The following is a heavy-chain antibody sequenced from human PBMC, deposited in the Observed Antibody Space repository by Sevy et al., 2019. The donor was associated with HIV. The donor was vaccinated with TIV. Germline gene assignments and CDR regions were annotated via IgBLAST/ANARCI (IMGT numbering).Heavy chain of an antibody. CDR2: ISAYNGNT. CDR1: GYTFTSYG. V-gene: IGHV1-18*04. Sequence: ASVKVSCKAYGYTFTSYGISWVRQAPGQGLEWMGWISAYNGNTNYAQKLQGRVTMTTDTSTSTAYMELRSLRSDDTAVYYCARGSRYSSSSDDLFDYWGQGTLVTVSS. D-gene: IGHD6-6*01. CDR3: ARGSRYSSSSDDLFDY. J-gene: IGHJ4*02.